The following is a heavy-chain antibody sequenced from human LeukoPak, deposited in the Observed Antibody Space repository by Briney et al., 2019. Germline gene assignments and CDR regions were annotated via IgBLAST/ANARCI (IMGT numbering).Heavy chain of an antibody. D-gene: IGHD4-17*01. CDR3: VREGHTVTRESDASDV. CDR2: INSDGSTI. V-gene: IGHV3-74*01. J-gene: IGHJ3*01. Sequence: PGGSLRLSCAASEFSLSDYSMNWVRQAPGKGLVWVSRINSDGSTISYADSVKGRFTISRDNAKNTLFLQMNSLRAEDTAMYYCVREGHTVTRESDASDVWGQGTMVTVSS. CDR1: EFSLSDYS.